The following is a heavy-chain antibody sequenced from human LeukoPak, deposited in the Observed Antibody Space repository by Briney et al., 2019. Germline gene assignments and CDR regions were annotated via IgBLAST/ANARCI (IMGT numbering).Heavy chain of an antibody. CDR3: AKEGSKVAPNAYFDY. J-gene: IGHJ4*02. CDR1: GFTFSSYA. V-gene: IGHV3-23*01. Sequence: PGGGLRLSCSASGFTFSSYAMSWVRQAPGKGLELVSAISGRAGSTYYADTAKGRFTISRDNSKNTLYLQMNSLRAEDTAVYYCAKEGSKVAPNAYFDYWGQGTLVTVSS. CDR2: ISGRAGST. D-gene: IGHD1-1*01.